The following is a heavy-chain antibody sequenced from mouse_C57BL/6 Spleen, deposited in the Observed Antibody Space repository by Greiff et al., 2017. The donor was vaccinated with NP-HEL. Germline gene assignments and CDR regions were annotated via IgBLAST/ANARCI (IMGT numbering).Heavy chain of an antibody. J-gene: IGHJ1*03. D-gene: IGHD1-1*01. CDR3: ARGVTTVVPNWYFDV. CDR1: GFSLTSYG. V-gene: IGHV2-2*01. CDR2: IWSGGST. Sequence: VQLQQSGPGLVQPSQSLSITCTVSGFSLTSYGVHWVRQSPGKGLEWLGVIWSGGSTDYNAAFISRLSISKDNSKSQVFFKMNSLRADDTAIYYCARGVTTVVPNWYFDVWGTGTTVTVSS.